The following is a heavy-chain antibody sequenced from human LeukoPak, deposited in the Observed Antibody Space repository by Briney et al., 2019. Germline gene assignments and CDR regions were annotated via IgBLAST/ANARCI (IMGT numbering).Heavy chain of an antibody. Sequence: ASVKVSCKASGYTFTSYYMHWVRQAPGQGLEWRGIINPSGGSTSYAQKFQGRVTMTRDTSTSTVYMELSSLRSEDTAVYYCARDAKVTMVRGVGVDYWGQGTLVTVSS. CDR1: GYTFTSYY. CDR2: INPSGGST. J-gene: IGHJ4*02. V-gene: IGHV1-46*01. D-gene: IGHD3-10*01. CDR3: ARDAKVTMVRGVGVDY.